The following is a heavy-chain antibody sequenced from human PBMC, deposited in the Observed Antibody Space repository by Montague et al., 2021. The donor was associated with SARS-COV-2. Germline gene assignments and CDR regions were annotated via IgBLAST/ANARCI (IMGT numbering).Heavy chain of an antibody. CDR2: IWHDGSNK. CDR3: AKEGGDYSGEGYYFDH. J-gene: IGHJ4*02. CDR1: GFKFNNYG. V-gene: IGHV3-33*06. D-gene: IGHD2-15*01. Sequence: SLRLSCAASGFKFNNYGMHWVRQAPGKGLEWVAIIWHDGSNKYYRDSVKGRFTISRDNSKSTSYLQMDSLRAEDTAVYYCAKEGGDYSGEGYYFDHWGRGTLGTVSS.